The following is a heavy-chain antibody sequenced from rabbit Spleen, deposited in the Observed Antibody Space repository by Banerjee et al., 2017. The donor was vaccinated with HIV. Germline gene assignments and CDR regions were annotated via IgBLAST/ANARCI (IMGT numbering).Heavy chain of an antibody. CDR1: GVSFSANSY. Sequence: QSLEESGGDLVKPGASLTLTCTASGVSFSANSYMCWVRQAPGKVLEWIACIDTGSSGFTYFASWAKGRFNSAKTSSTTVTLQLNSLTAADTATYFCARDTGTSCSSYGRDLWGQGTLVTVS. CDR2: IDTGSSGFT. D-gene: IGHD7-1*01. V-gene: IGHV1S40*01. CDR3: ARDTGTSCSSYGRDL. J-gene: IGHJ3*01.